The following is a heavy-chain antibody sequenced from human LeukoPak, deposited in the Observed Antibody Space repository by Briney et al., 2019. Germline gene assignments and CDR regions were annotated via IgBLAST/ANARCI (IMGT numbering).Heavy chain of an antibody. CDR2: STSSGNTV. CDR3: ARPPGMTAAFDI. D-gene: IGHD1-1*01. V-gene: IGHV3-48*03. CDR1: GFTFSNYE. Sequence: GGSLRLSCVASGFTFSNYEMNWVRQVPGKGLEWISYSTSSGNTVYYADSVKGRFTTSRDSAKNSLYLQMNSLRVEDTAVYYCARPPGMTAAFDIWGRGTMVTVSS. J-gene: IGHJ3*02.